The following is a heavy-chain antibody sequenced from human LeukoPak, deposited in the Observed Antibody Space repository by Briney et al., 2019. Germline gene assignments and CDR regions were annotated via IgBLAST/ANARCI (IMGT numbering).Heavy chain of an antibody. J-gene: IGHJ5*02. CDR1: GGSISSGDYY. CDR3: AREVTGTTNTLYNWFDP. D-gene: IGHD1-7*01. V-gene: IGHV4-30-4*08. CDR2: IYYSGST. Sequence: PSQTLSLTCTVSGGSISSGDYYWSWIRQPPGKGLEWIGYIYYSGSTYYNPSLKSRVTISVDTSKNQFSPKLSSVTAADTAVYYCAREVTGTTNTLYNWFDPWGQGTLVTVSS.